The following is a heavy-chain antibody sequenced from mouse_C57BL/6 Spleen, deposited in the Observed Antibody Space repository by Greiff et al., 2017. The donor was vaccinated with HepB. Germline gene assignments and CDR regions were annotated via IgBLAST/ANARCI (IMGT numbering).Heavy chain of an antibody. Sequence: QVHVKQSGAELVKPGASVKISCKASGYAFSSYWMNWVKQRPGKGLEWIGQIYPGDGDTNYNGKFKGKATLTADKSSSTAYMQLSSLTSEDSAVYFCALYYDYDRAYFDYWGQGTTLTVSS. CDR2: IYPGDGDT. D-gene: IGHD2-4*01. CDR3: ALYYDYDRAYFDY. CDR1: GYAFSSYW. J-gene: IGHJ2*01. V-gene: IGHV1-80*01.